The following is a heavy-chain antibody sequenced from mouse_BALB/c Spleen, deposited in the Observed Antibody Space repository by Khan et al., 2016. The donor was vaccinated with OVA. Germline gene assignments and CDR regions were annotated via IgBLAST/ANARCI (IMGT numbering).Heavy chain of an antibody. Sequence: EVELVESGGGLVKPGGSLKLSCAASGFTFSDYYMYWVRQTPEKRLEWVATISDGGSYTYYPDSVKGRFTISRDDAKNNLYLQMNSLKSEVTAMYYCARGFYGNRFAYWGQGTLVTVYA. V-gene: IGHV5-4*02. J-gene: IGHJ3*01. D-gene: IGHD2-1*01. CDR3: ARGFYGNRFAY. CDR1: GFTFSDYY. CDR2: ISDGGSYT.